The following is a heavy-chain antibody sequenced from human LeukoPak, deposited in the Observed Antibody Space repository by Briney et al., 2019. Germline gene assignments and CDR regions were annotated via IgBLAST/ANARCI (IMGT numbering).Heavy chain of an antibody. CDR3: ARADSTYYDIWSGYQPFDY. Sequence: SGGSLRLSCAASGFTFSRYAIHWVRQAPGKGLEWVTDISYDGANKYYADSVKGRFTISRDNSKNTVYLQMNSLRSQDTAVYYCARADSTYYDIWSGYQPFDYWGQGTLVTASS. J-gene: IGHJ4*02. V-gene: IGHV3-30-3*01. CDR1: GFTFSRYA. D-gene: IGHD3-3*01. CDR2: ISYDGANK.